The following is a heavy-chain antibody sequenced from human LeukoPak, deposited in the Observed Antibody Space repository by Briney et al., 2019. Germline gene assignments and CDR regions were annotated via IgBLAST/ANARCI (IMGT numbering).Heavy chain of an antibody. J-gene: IGHJ3*02. CDR1: GFTFSSYS. CDR3: ARVGSDSSGYGNAFDI. CDR2: ISSSSSYI. Sequence: GGSLRLSCAASGFTFSSYSMNWVRQAPGKGLEWVSSISSSSSYIYYADSVKGRFTISRDNAKNSLYLQMNSLRAEDTAVYYCARVGSDSSGYGNAFDIWGQGTMVTVSS. D-gene: IGHD3-22*01. V-gene: IGHV3-21*01.